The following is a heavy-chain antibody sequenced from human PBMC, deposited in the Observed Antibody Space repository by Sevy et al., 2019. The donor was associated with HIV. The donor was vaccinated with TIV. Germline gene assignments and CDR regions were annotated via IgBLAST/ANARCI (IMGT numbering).Heavy chain of an antibody. CDR3: ARVDFWSPGYYYGMDV. V-gene: IGHV3-7*03. Sequence: GGSLRLSCAASGFTFSSYWMSWVRQAPGKGREGVANIKQDGSEKYYVDSVKGRFTISRDNAKNSLLLQMNSLRAEDTAVYYCARVDFWSPGYYYGMDVWGQGTTVTVSS. J-gene: IGHJ6*02. D-gene: IGHD3-3*01. CDR2: IKQDGSEK. CDR1: GFTFSSYW.